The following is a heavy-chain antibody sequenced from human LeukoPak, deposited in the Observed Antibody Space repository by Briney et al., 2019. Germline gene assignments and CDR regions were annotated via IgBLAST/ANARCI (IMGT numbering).Heavy chain of an antibody. V-gene: IGHV1-69*01. CDR3: ARVSGVGAGNDAFDI. CDR1: GGTFSSYA. CDR2: IIPIFGTA. J-gene: IGHJ3*02. D-gene: IGHD1-26*01. Sequence: SVKVSGKASGGTFSSYAISWVRQAPGQGLEWMGGIIPIFGTANYAQKFQGRVTITADESTSTAYMELSSLRSEDTAVYYCARVSGVGAGNDAFDIWGQGTMVTVSS.